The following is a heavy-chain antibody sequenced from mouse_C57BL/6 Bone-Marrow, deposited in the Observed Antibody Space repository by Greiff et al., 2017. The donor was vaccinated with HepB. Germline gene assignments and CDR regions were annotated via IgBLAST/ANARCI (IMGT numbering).Heavy chain of an antibody. D-gene: IGHD2-4*01. J-gene: IGHJ3*01. Sequence: VQLQQPGAELVKPGASVKLSCKASGYTFTSYWMQWVKQRPGQGLEWIGEIDPSDSYTNYNQKFKGKATLTVDTSSSTAYMQLSSLTSEDSAVYYCARNMIRAWFAYWGQGTLVTVSA. CDR2: IDPSDSYT. CDR3: ARNMIRAWFAY. CDR1: GYTFTSYW. V-gene: IGHV1-50*01.